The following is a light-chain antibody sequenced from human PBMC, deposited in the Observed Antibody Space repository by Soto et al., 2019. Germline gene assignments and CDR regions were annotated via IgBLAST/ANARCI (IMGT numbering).Light chain of an antibody. V-gene: IGKV3-15*01. CDR1: QSVSSN. CDR2: GAS. CDR3: QQFNYWPPIT. J-gene: IGKJ5*01. Sequence: EIVLTQSPGSPSVSXWGGATLTXXXSQSVSSNLAWYQQKPGRAPRLLIYGASTRATGIPARFSGSGSGTEFTLTISSLQSEDFAVYYCQQFNYWPPITFGQGTRLEIK.